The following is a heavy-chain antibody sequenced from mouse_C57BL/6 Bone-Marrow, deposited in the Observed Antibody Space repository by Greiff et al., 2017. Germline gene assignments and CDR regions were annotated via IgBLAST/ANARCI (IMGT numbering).Heavy chain of an antibody. J-gene: IGHJ4*01. V-gene: IGHV5-2*03. Sequence: EVKVEESGGGLVQPGESLKLSCESNEYEFPSHDMSWVRKSPEKRLELVAAINSDGGSTYYPDTMERRFILSRDNTKKTLYLQMSSLRSEDTALYYCARPRLYGNYDYYANDYWGQGTSVTVSS. CDR1: EYEFPSHD. D-gene: IGHD2-10*02. CDR3: ARPRLYGNYDYYANDY. CDR2: INSDGGST.